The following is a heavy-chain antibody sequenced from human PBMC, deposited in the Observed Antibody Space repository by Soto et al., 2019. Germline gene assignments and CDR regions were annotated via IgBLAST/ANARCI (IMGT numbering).Heavy chain of an antibody. Sequence: EVQLLESGGGLVQPGGSLRLSCAASGFTFSSYAMSWVRQAPGKGLEWVSAISGSGGSTYYADSVKGRFTISRDNSKNTLYVQMKSRRAEGTAVYYCAKDRGYSYGWDYFDYWGQGTLVTVSS. D-gene: IGHD5-18*01. V-gene: IGHV3-23*01. CDR2: ISGSGGST. J-gene: IGHJ4*02. CDR3: AKDRGYSYGWDYFDY. CDR1: GFTFSSYA.